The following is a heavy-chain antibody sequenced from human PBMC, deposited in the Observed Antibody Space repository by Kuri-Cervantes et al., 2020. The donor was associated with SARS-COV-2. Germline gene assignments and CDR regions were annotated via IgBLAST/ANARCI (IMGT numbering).Heavy chain of an antibody. V-gene: IGHV4-4*07. J-gene: IGHJ4*02. D-gene: IGHD2-2*02. Sequence: GSLRLSCTVSGGSISSYYWSWIRQPAGEGLEWIGRIYTSGSTDYNPSLKSRVTMSVDTSKNQFSLKLSSVTAADTAVYYCARVPNVVPAAIGGGYWGQGTLVTVSS. CDR1: GGSISSYY. CDR2: IYTSGST. CDR3: ARVPNVVPAAIGGGY.